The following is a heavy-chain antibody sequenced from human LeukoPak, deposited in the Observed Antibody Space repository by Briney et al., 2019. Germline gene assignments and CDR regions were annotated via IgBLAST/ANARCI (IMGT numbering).Heavy chain of an antibody. CDR3: AKGYGMDV. CDR2: NTSGGNI. V-gene: IGHV3-23*01. CDR1: GFAFGSYA. Sequence: GGSLRLSCAASGFAFGSYAMNWVRQAPGKGLEWVSANTSGGNIYYADSVKGRFTISRDNSKNTLYLQMNSLRAEDTALYYCAKGYGMDVWGQGTTVTVSS. J-gene: IGHJ6*02.